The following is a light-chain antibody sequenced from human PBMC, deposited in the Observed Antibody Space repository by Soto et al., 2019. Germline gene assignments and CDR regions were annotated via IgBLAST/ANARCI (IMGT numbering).Light chain of an antibody. Sequence: ELVLTQSPGTLSLSPGERATLSCRASQSVSSTYLAWYQQKPGQAPSLLIYGASRRDTGIPDRFSGSGSGTDFTLTISRLEPEDFAVYYCQQYERSPTTFGGRTKVEIK. CDR1: QSVSSTY. CDR2: GAS. V-gene: IGKV3-20*01. J-gene: IGKJ4*01. CDR3: QQYERSPTT.